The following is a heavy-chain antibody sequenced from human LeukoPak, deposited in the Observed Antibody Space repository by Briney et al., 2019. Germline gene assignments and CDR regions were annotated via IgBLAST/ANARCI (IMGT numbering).Heavy chain of an antibody. CDR2: ISGSGGST. CDR1: GFTFSSYA. J-gene: IGHJ3*02. D-gene: IGHD3-3*01. V-gene: IGHV3-23*01. Sequence: GGSLRLSCAASGFTFSSYAMSWVRQAPGKGLEWVSAISGSGGSTYYADSVKGRFTISRDNSKNTLYLRMNSLRAEDTAVYYCAKGGNYDFWSGSSNAFDIWGQGTMVTVSS. CDR3: AKGGNYDFWSGSSNAFDI.